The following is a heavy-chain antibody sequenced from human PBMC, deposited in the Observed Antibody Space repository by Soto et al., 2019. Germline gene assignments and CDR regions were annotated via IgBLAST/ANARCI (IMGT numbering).Heavy chain of an antibody. CDR1: GGSLTNYY. Sequence: SETLSLPCNVSGGSLTNYYWTWIRQPPGQGLEWIGDISYSGDTHYDTHYNPSLKSRVTISADTPRNQFSLRLTSVTAADTAVYYCARVREVVDYWGQRTLDTGSS. J-gene: IGHJ4*02. CDR3: ARVREVVDY. V-gene: IGHV4-59*01. D-gene: IGHD1-26*01. CDR2: ISYSGDT.